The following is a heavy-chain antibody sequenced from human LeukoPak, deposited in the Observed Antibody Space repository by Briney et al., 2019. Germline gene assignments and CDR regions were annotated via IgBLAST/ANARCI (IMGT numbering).Heavy chain of an antibody. CDR1: GGSISSSSYY. D-gene: IGHD6-13*01. J-gene: IGHJ4*02. CDR3: ARRNIYDIAAAENDY. Sequence: SETLSLTCTVSGGSISSSSYYWGWIRQPPGKGPEWIGSIYYSGSTYYNPSLKSRVTISVDTSKNQFSLKLSSVTAADTAVYYCARRNIYDIAAAENDYWGQGTLVTVSS. V-gene: IGHV4-39*01. CDR2: IYYSGST.